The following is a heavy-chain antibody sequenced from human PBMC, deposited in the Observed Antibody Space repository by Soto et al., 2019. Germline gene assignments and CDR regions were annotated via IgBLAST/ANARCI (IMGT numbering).Heavy chain of an antibody. CDR2: ISAYNGNT. Sequence: GASVKVSCKASGYTFTSYGISWVRQAPGQGLEWMGWISAYNGNTNYAQKLQGRVTMTTDTSTSTAYMELRSLRSDDTAVYYCASDPSAAMVRAVTDIWGQGTMVTVSS. CDR3: ASDPSAAMVRAVTDI. D-gene: IGHD3-10*01. CDR1: GYTFTSYG. V-gene: IGHV1-18*01. J-gene: IGHJ3*02.